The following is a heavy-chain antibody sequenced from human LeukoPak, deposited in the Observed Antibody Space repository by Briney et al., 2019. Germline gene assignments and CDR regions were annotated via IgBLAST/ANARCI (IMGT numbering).Heavy chain of an antibody. V-gene: IGHV1-69*05. CDR1: GGTFNNSA. CDR2: IMPLFGTA. Sequence: ASVKVSCKTSGGTFNNSAISWVRQAPGQGLEWLGGIMPLFGTAGYAQKFQGRVTITKDESTSTAYMELSSLRSEDTAVYYCASNSMTTNYYYYMDVWGKGTTVTVSS. D-gene: IGHD4-17*01. J-gene: IGHJ6*03. CDR3: ASNSMTTNYYYYMDV.